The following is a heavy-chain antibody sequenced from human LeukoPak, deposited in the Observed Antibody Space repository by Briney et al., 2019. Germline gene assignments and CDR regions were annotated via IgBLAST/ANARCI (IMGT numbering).Heavy chain of an antibody. Sequence: GGSLRLSCAASGFTFSNYEMNWVRQAPGKGLEWFSYIGTSGSTKYYADSVRGRFTISRDNAENSLHLQMNSLRAEDAAVYYCARRYCSSTSCTLDYWGQGTLVTVSS. V-gene: IGHV3-48*03. CDR3: ARRYCSSTSCTLDY. CDR1: GFTFSNYE. CDR2: IGTSGSTK. D-gene: IGHD2-2*01. J-gene: IGHJ4*02.